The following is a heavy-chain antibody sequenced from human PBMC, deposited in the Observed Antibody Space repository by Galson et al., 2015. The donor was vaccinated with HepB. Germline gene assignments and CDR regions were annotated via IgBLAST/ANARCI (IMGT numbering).Heavy chain of an antibody. CDR3: ARDTTIPTYYYDSSGYYLDY. V-gene: IGHV1-58*02. D-gene: IGHD3-22*01. J-gene: IGHJ4*02. CDR1: GFTFTNSA. CDR2: IGVGGGNT. Sequence: SVKVSCKASGFTFTNSAIQWVRQAPGQRLEWIGWIGVGGGNTNYAQKLQERVTIIRDMSTSTAYMELSSLRSEDTAVYYCARDTTIPTYYYDSSGYYLDYWGQGTLVTVSS.